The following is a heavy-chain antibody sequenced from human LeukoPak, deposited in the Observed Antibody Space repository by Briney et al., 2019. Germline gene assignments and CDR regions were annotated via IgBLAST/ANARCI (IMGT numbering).Heavy chain of an antibody. V-gene: IGHV4-39*02. Sequence: SETLSLTCTVSGGSISSSSYYWGWIRQPPGTGLEWIGSIYYSGSTYYNPSLKSRVTISVDTSKNQFSLKLSSVTAADTAVYYCAREGIQLWLSAFDYWGQGTLVTVSS. CDR2: IYYSGST. CDR3: AREGIQLWLSAFDY. J-gene: IGHJ4*02. CDR1: GGSISSSSYY. D-gene: IGHD5-18*01.